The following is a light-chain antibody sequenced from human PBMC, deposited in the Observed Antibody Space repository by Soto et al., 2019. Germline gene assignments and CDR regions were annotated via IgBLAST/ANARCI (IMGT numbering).Light chain of an antibody. CDR1: QSVSSY. CDR3: QQRSNWPRLFT. V-gene: IGKV3-11*01. Sequence: EIVLTQSPATLSLSPGERATLSCRASQSVSSYLAWYQQKPGQAPRLLIYDASNRATGIPARFSGSGSGTDFTLPLSSLEPEDFAVYYCQQRSNWPRLFTFGPGTKVDIK. J-gene: IGKJ3*01. CDR2: DAS.